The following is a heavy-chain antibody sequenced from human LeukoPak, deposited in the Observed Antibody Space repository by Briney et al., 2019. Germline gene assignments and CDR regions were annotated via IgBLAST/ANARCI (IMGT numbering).Heavy chain of an antibody. D-gene: IGHD2-2*01. Sequence: ASVKVSCKASGYTFTDYYMHCVRQAPGQGLEWMGWISPNDGDTNYAQKFQGRVTMTRDTSISTAHMEVSRLRSDDTAVYYCARANFLYCSSSTCLFDYWGQGTLVTVSS. CDR1: GYTFTDYY. V-gene: IGHV1-2*02. CDR2: ISPNDGDT. J-gene: IGHJ4*02. CDR3: ARANFLYCSSSTCLFDY.